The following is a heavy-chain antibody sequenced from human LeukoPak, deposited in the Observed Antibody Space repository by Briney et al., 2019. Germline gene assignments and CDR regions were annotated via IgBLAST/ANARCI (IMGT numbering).Heavy chain of an antibody. Sequence: ASVKVSCKASGYTFTSYDINWVRQATGQGLEWMGWMNPNSGNTGYAQKFQGRVTMTRNTSISTAYMELSSLRSEDTAVYYCAVTRDGYYDFWSGYYSDNWFDPWGQGTLVTVSS. CDR2: MNPNSGNT. V-gene: IGHV1-8*01. D-gene: IGHD3-3*01. CDR1: GYTFTSYD. CDR3: AVTRDGYYDFWSGYYSDNWFDP. J-gene: IGHJ5*02.